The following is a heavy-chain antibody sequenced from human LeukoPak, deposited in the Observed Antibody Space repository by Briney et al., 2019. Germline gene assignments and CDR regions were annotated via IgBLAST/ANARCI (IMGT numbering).Heavy chain of an antibody. J-gene: IGHJ3*02. CDR3: ARELYYYDSSGYAFDI. Sequence: GGSLRLSCAASGFTFSDYYMSWIRQAPGKGLEWVSYISSSSSYTNYADSVKGRFTISRDNAKNSLYLQMSSLRDEDTAVYYCARELYYYDSSGYAFDIWGQGTMVTVSS. CDR1: GFTFSDYY. CDR2: ISSSSSYT. D-gene: IGHD3-22*01. V-gene: IGHV3-11*05.